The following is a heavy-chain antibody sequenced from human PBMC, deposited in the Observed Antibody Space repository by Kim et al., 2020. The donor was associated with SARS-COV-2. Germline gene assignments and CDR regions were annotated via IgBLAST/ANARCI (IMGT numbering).Heavy chain of an antibody. CDR1: GGSISSYY. J-gene: IGHJ3*02. CDR3: ARVPDIAAAGEAFDI. Sequence: SETLSLTCTVSGGSISSYYWSWIRQPPGKGLEWIGYIYYSGSTNYNPSLKSRVTISVDTSKNQFSLKLSSVTAADTAVYYCARVPDIAAAGEAFDIWGQGTMVTVSS. D-gene: IGHD6-13*01. V-gene: IGHV4-59*01. CDR2: IYYSGST.